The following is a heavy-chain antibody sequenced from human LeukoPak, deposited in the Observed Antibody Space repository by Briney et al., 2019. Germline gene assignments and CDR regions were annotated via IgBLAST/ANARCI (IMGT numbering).Heavy chain of an antibody. J-gene: IGHJ4*02. Sequence: SETLSLTCTVSGGSISSYYWSWIRQPPGKGLEWIGYIYYSGSTNYNPSLKSRVTISVDKSKNQFSLKLSSVTAADTAVYYCARGRLDPRRFDYWGQGTLVTVSS. CDR2: IYYSGST. V-gene: IGHV4-59*12. CDR3: ARGRLDPRRFDY. D-gene: IGHD3-22*01. CDR1: GGSISSYY.